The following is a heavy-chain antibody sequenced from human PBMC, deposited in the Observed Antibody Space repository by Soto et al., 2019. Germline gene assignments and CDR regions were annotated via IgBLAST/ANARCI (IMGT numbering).Heavy chain of an antibody. CDR3: ARGRDGSWRGYSYGWGWYYYYMDV. D-gene: IGHD5-18*01. J-gene: IGHJ6*03. Sequence: SETLSLTCAVYGWSFSGYYWSWIRQPPGKGLEWIGEINHSGSTNYNPSLKSRVTISVDTSKNQFSLKLSSVTAADTAVYYCARGRDGSWRGYSYGWGWYYYYMDVWGKGTTVTVSS. V-gene: IGHV4-34*01. CDR1: GWSFSGYY. CDR2: INHSGST.